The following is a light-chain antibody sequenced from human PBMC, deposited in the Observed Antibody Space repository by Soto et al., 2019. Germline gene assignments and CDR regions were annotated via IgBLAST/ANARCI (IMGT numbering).Light chain of an antibody. J-gene: IGLJ2*01. Sequence: QSALTQPASVSGSPGQSITISCTGTSTDVGGYKYVSWYQQHPGKAPKLMIYDVSNRPSGVSYRFSGSKSGNTASLTISGLQAEDEADYYCSSYTSTGTLVVFGGGTKVTVL. CDR2: DVS. CDR1: STDVGGYKY. CDR3: SSYTSTGTLVV. V-gene: IGLV2-14*01.